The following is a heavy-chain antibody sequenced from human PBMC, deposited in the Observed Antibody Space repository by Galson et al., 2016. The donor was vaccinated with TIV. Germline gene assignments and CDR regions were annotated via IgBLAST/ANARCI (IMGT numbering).Heavy chain of an antibody. CDR3: TTGGGSSGSYYFDF. D-gene: IGHD5-12*01. CDR2: VDPDNGET. Sequence: VKVSCKVSGYIFTEHFIHWVRQAPGERPEWVGRVDPDNGETLYAEKFQGRVTMAADTSGDTAFMELSNLRSEDTAFFYCTTGGGSSGSYYFDFWGLGTLVTVSS. V-gene: IGHV1-69-2*01. CDR1: GYIFTEHF. J-gene: IGHJ4*02.